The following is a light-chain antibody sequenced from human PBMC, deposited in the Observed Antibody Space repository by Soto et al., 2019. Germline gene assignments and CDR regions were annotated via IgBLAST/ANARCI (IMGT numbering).Light chain of an antibody. CDR3: QQRSNWPPIT. CDR2: DAS. Sequence: EIVLTQSPGTLSVSPGETASLSCRASQSAGNFLAWYQQKPGQAPRLLIYDASNRATGIPVRFSGSGSGTDFTLTISSLEPEDFAVYYCQQRSNWPPITFGHGTRLEN. V-gene: IGKV3-11*01. CDR1: QSAGNF. J-gene: IGKJ5*01.